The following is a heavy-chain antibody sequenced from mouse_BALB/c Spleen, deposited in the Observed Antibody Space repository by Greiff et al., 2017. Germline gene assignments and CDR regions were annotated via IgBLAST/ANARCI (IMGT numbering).Heavy chain of an antibody. V-gene: IGHV1S81*02. Sequence: VQLQQSGAELVKPGASVKLSCKASGYTFTSYYMYWVKQRPGQGLEWIGEINPSNGGTNFNEKFKSKATLTVDKSSSTAYMQLSSLTSEDSAVYYCTREGPYYPFDYWGQGTTLTVSS. CDR1: GYTFTSYY. CDR3: TREGPYYPFDY. CDR2: INPSNGGT. J-gene: IGHJ2*01. D-gene: IGHD1-1*01.